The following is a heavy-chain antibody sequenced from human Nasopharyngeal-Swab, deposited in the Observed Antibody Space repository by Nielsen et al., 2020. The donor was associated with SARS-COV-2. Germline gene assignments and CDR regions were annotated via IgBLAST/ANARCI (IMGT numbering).Heavy chain of an antibody. Sequence: GGSLRLSCAASGFLFSTYGMNWVRQAPGKGLEWVSSIRSYSTDIHYADSLRGRFTTSRDNAKNSLYLQMTSLRAEDTAVYYCAREGVDSASDYSEPFDIWGQGTMVTVSS. V-gene: IGHV3-21*01. CDR1: GFLFSTYG. CDR3: AREGVDSASDYSEPFDI. D-gene: IGHD5-12*01. J-gene: IGHJ3*02. CDR2: IRSYSTDI.